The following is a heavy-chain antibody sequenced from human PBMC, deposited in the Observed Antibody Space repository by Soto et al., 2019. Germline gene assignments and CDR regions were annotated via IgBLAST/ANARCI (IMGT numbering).Heavy chain of an antibody. J-gene: IGHJ4*02. CDR2: ISGSGHRT. CDR3: AKEKTTVNTVYVEN. D-gene: IGHD4-17*01. V-gene: IGHV3-23*01. CDR1: GFTFSNYA. Sequence: GGSLRLSCAASGFTFSNYAMSWVRQVPGKGLEWVSAISGSGHRTYYADSVNGRFTISRDNSKNTLYLQMNSLRAEDTAIFYCAKEKTTVNTVYVENWGQGALVTV.